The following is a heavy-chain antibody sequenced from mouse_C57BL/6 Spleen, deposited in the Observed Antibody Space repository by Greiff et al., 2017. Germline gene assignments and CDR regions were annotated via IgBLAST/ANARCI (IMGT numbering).Heavy chain of an antibody. V-gene: IGHV1-4*01. Sequence: VQLQQSGAELARPGASVKISCKASGYTFTNYTMDWVKQRPGQGLEWIGYINPSSGYTKYNQKFKDKATLTADKASSTAYMQQSSLTSEASAVYYGERPPDYCGSIYGIDYWGQGTLLTVSS. CDR1: GYTFTNYT. J-gene: IGHJ2*01. CDR2: INPSSGYT. CDR3: ERPPDYCGSIYGIDY. D-gene: IGHD1-1*01.